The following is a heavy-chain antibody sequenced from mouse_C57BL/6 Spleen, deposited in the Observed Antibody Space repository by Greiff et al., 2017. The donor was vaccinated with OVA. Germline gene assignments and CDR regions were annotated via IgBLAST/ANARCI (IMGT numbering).Heavy chain of an antibody. Sequence: EVKLVESGGDLVKPGGSLKLSCAASGFTFSSYGMSWVRQTPDKRLEWVATISSGGSYTYYPDSVKGRFTISRDNAKNTLYLQMSSLKSEDTAMDYGARQGNYVRYWYFDVWGTGTTVTVSS. V-gene: IGHV5-6*01. J-gene: IGHJ1*03. D-gene: IGHD5-5*01. CDR3: ARQGNYVRYWYFDV. CDR2: ISSGGSYT. CDR1: GFTFSSYG.